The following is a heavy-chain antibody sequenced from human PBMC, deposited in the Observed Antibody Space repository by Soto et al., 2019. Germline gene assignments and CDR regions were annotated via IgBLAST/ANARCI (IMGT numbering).Heavy chain of an antibody. CDR1: GGSVTRYY. CDR3: ARRPDYTQIAAYNYSLDG. Sequence: SAIRSFTCTVCGGSVTRYYWSWSRQPPRNRMEPIAYIYYSASTNYNHPLKSRVTVSVDMAKTQFSLTMTSVTAAATAGYYCARRPDYTQIAAYNYSLDGWGQRTTVT. J-gene: IGHJ6*01. D-gene: IGHD4-4*01. CDR2: IYYSAST. V-gene: IGHV4-59*02.